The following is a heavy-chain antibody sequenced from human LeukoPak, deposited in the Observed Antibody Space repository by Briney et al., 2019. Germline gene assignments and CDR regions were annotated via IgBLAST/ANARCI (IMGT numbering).Heavy chain of an antibody. CDR2: IYYTGTT. D-gene: IGHD1-26*01. J-gene: IGHJ4*02. CDR3: ARASGSYLAY. CDR1: GVSTSSSAYY. V-gene: IGHV4-39*07. Sequence: SETLSLTCTVSGVSTSSSAYYWYWIRQPPGKGLEWIGSIYYTGTTYYNTSLKSRVTISVDTSKNQFSLELNSVTAADTALYYCARASGSYLAYWGQGTLVTVSS.